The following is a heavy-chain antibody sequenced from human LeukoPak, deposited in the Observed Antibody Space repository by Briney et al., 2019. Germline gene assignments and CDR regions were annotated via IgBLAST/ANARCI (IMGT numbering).Heavy chain of an antibody. Sequence: PSETLSLTCTVSGGSISSYYWSWVRQPPGKGLEWIGHIYSSGSTNYNPSLRRRVTLSVDTSKNQFSLKLSSVTAADTAVYYCARGGGFDYWGQGTLVTVPS. V-gene: IGHV4-59*08. CDR1: GGSISSYY. D-gene: IGHD3-16*01. J-gene: IGHJ4*02. CDR2: IYSSGST. CDR3: ARGGGFDY.